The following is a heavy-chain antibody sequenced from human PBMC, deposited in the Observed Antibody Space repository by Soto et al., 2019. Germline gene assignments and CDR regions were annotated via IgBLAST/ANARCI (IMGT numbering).Heavy chain of an antibody. J-gene: IGHJ3*01. Sequence: QVQLQESGPGLVKASQTLSLTCSVSGGSISSGGYYWSWIRQHPGKGLEWIGHIYYSGSTYYNPSLKSRVTISVDTSKNQFPLKLNSVTAADTAVYYCARIRPDDYGDPDAFDFWGQGTMVTVSA. V-gene: IGHV4-31*03. CDR1: GGSISSGGYY. D-gene: IGHD4-17*01. CDR3: ARIRPDDYGDPDAFDF. CDR2: IYYSGST.